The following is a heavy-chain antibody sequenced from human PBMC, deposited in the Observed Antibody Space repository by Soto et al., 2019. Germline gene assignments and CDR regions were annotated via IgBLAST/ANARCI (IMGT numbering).Heavy chain of an antibody. J-gene: IGHJ4*02. CDR2: INHSGST. D-gene: IGHD1-7*01. Sequence: SETLSLTCAVYGGSFSGYYWSWIRQPPGKGLEWIGEINHSGSTNYNPSLKSRVTISVDTSKNQFSLKLSSVTAADTAVYYCARGLYVETGTTSIFLDYWGQGTLVTVSS. CDR3: ARGLYVETGTTSIFLDY. V-gene: IGHV4-34*01. CDR1: GGSFSGYY.